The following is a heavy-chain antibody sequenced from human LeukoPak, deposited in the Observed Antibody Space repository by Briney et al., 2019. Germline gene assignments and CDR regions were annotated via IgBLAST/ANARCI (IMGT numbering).Heavy chain of an antibody. V-gene: IGHV3-23*01. CDR1: GFTFSTYA. D-gene: IGHD2-15*01. J-gene: IGHJ4*02. Sequence: GSLRLSCAASGFTFSTYAVNWVRQAPGKGLEWVSTISGSGDSTYYADSVKGRFTISRDNSKDTLYLQMNSLRAEDTAVYYCAKGVDCSGGSCYLYYFDYWGQGTLVTVSP. CDR2: ISGSGDST. CDR3: AKGVDCSGGSCYLYYFDY.